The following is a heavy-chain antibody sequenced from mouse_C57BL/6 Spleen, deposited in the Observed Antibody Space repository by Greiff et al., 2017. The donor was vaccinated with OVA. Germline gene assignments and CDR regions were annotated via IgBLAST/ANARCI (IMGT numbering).Heavy chain of an antibody. CDR2: IDPSDSYT. Sequence: QVQLQQPGAELVKPGASVKLSCKASGYTFTSYWMQWVKQRPGQGLEWIGEIDPSDSYTNYNQKFKGKATLTVDTSSSTDYMQLSSLTSEDSAVYYCARWGTGYFDYWGQGTTLTVSS. J-gene: IGHJ2*01. V-gene: IGHV1-50*01. CDR3: ARWGTGYFDY. D-gene: IGHD3-3*01. CDR1: GYTFTSYW.